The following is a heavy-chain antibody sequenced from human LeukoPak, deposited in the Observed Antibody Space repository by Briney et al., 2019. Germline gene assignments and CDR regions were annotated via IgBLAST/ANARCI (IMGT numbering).Heavy chain of an antibody. J-gene: IGHJ3*02. D-gene: IGHD1-26*01. CDR2: ISYDGITT. CDR3: ASSRPWELLSAFQM. V-gene: IGHV3-30-3*01. Sequence: GGSLRLSCAASGFSFSTYAMYWVRQAPGKGLECVALISYDGITTYYADSVKGRFTISTDTSKNTLFLQMNSLISEDAAVYYCASSRPWELLSAFQMWGQGTLVTVSS. CDR1: GFSFSTYA.